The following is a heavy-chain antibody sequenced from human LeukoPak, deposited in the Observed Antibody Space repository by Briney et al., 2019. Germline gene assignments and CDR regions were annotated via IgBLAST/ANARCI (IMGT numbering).Heavy chain of an antibody. Sequence: GGSLRLSCAAAGFTFSRSWMGWVRLAPGKGLEWVANIKQDGTSKYYVDSMMGRFTIARDNAENSVYLQMSSLSAGDTAVYYCARHGDYCFDLWGPGTRVTVFS. J-gene: IGHJ4*02. CDR3: ARHGDYCFDL. D-gene: IGHD2-21*01. CDR1: GFTFSRSW. CDR2: IKQDGTSK. V-gene: IGHV3-7*02.